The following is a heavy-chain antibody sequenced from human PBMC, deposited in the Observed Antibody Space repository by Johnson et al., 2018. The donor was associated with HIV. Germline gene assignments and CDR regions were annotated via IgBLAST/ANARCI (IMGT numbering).Heavy chain of an antibody. CDR1: GFTFSSYA. Sequence: QVQLVESGGGVVQPGRSLRLSCAASGFTFSSYAMHWVRQAPGKGLEWVAVIWYDGSNKYYADSVKGRFTISRDNSKNSLYLQMNSLRAEDTALYYCARASYVWGSYRYTGVCGAFDIWGQGTMVTVSS. D-gene: IGHD3-16*02. CDR3: ARASYVWGSYRYTGVCGAFDI. CDR2: IWYDGSNK. J-gene: IGHJ3*02. V-gene: IGHV3-33*08.